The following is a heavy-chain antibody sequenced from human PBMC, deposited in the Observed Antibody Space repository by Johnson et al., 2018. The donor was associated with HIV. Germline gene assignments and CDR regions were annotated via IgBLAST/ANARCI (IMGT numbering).Heavy chain of an antibody. J-gene: IGHJ3*02. V-gene: IGHV3-7*02. D-gene: IGHD5-18*01. CDR2: IKQDGSEK. CDR1: GFTFSSYW. CDR3: ASPSYGYVRHAFDI. Sequence: VQLVESGGGVVQPGRSLRLSCAASGFTFSSYWMSWVRQAPGKGLEWVANIKQDGSEKYYVDSVKGRFTISRDNAKNSLYLQMNSLRAEDTAVYYCASPSYGYVRHAFDIWGQGTMVTASS.